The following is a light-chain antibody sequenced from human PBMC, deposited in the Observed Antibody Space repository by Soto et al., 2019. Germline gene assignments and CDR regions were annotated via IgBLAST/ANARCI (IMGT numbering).Light chain of an antibody. V-gene: IGKV1-39*01. CDR1: QAINRY. Sequence: DIKVDQSPSSLSASVRDRVTITCRTSQAINRYLNWYQQTPGRAPKLLIYAASILHSGVPPRFSGSGVGTYFTLTIDGLQPEDFTAYYCQQTYDTPITFGQGTRLEIK. J-gene: IGKJ5*01. CDR3: QQTYDTPIT. CDR2: AAS.